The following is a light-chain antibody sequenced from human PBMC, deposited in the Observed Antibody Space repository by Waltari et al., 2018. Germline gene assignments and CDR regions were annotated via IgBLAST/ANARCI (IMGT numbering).Light chain of an antibody. CDR2: WAS. CDR1: QSVLYSSNNNNY. Sequence: DIVMTQSPDSLAVSLGERATVHCRSSQSVLYSSNNNNYLTWYQQKPGQPPKLLIYWASSRESGVPDRFSGSGSGTDFTRTISSLQAEDVAVYYCQQYFSAPYTFGQGTKLEIK. J-gene: IGKJ2*01. CDR3: QQYFSAPYT. V-gene: IGKV4-1*01.